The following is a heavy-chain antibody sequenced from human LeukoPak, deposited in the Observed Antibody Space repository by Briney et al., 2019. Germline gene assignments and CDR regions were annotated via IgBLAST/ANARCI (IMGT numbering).Heavy chain of an antibody. Sequence: SGGSLRLSCAASGFTFSSYGMHWARQAPGKGLEWVAVIWYDGSNKHYADSVKSRFTISRDISKNTLYLQMNSLRAEDTAVYYCARDQRFAFDYWGQGILVTVSS. CDR3: ARDQRFAFDY. CDR2: IWYDGSNK. J-gene: IGHJ4*02. V-gene: IGHV3-33*01. D-gene: IGHD3-16*01. CDR1: GFTFSSYG.